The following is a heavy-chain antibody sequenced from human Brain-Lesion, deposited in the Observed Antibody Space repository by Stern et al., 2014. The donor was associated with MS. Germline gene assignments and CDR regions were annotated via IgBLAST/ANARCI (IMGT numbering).Heavy chain of an antibody. CDR3: ARKTDTAVGGDY. Sequence: EVQLVESGGGLIQPGGSLRLSCAASGVSVSTNFMSWVRQAPGKGLEWVSIMYNRGGTNYADAVKGRFTISRDSSKNTLYLQMSDLRAEDTAVYYCARKTDTAVGGDYWGPGTLVTVSS. J-gene: IGHJ4*02. CDR2: MYNRGGT. CDR1: GVSVSTNF. D-gene: IGHD5-18*01. V-gene: IGHV3-53*01.